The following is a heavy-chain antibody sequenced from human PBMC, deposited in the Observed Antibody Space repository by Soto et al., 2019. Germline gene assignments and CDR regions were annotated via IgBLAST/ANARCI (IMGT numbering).Heavy chain of an antibody. Sequence: SETLSLTCTASGDSLTSSSYYWGWIRQPPGKGLECIGNIYYDGNTYYNPSLKSRVTISLDTSKNQFSLRLNSVTAADTAVYYCARSTIAPRLFMYPFDSWGQGTLVTVSS. D-gene: IGHD6-6*01. V-gene: IGHV4-39*01. CDR3: ARSTIAPRLFMYPFDS. CDR2: IYYDGNT. J-gene: IGHJ4*02. CDR1: GDSLTSSSYY.